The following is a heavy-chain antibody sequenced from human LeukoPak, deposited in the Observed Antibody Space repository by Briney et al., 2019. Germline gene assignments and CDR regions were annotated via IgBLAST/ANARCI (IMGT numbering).Heavy chain of an antibody. CDR2: ISGNAGST. CDR1: GFTFSSYA. CDR3: AKDQNMVATAPFDC. V-gene: IGHV3-23*01. Sequence: GGSLRLSCAASGFTFSSYAMSWVRQAPGKGLEWVSAISGNAGSTYYADSVKGRFTISRDNSKNTLYLQMNSLRAEDTAIYYCAKDQNMVATAPFDCWGQGTLVTVSS. J-gene: IGHJ4*02. D-gene: IGHD5-12*01.